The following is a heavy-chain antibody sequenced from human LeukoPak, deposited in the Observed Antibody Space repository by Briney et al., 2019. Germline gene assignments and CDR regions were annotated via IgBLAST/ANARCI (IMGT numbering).Heavy chain of an antibody. J-gene: IGHJ4*02. CDR3: ARVVYGDSSKDFVY. CDR1: GGSISSSNW. CDR2: IYHSGST. V-gene: IGHV4-4*02. Sequence: SETLSLTCAVSGGSISSSNWWSWVRQPPGKGLEWIGEIYHSGSTNYNPSLKSRVTISVDKSKNQFSLKLNSVTAADTAVYYCARVVYGDSSKDFVYWGQGTLVTVSS. D-gene: IGHD4-17*01.